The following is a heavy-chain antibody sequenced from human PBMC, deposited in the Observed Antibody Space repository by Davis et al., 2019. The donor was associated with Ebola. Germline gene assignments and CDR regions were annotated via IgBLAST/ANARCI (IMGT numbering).Heavy chain of an antibody. D-gene: IGHD5-24*01. V-gene: IGHV1-69*06. Sequence: SVQVSCKASGGTFSSYAISWVRQAPGQGLEWMGGIIPIFGTANYAQKFQGRVTITADKSTSTAYMELSSLRSEDTAVYYCARAGWLSSEGDYWGQGTLVTVSS. CDR1: GGTFSSYA. J-gene: IGHJ4*02. CDR3: ARAGWLSSEGDY. CDR2: IIPIFGTA.